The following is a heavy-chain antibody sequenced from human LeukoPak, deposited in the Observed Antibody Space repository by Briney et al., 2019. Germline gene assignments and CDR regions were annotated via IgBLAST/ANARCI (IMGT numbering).Heavy chain of an antibody. CDR3: ANGEGPVWFGESLQWY. D-gene: IGHD3-10*01. CDR1: GFTFSSYA. Sequence: QPGGSLRLSCAASGFTFSSYAMSWVRQAPGKGLEWVSAISGSGGSTYYADSVKGRFTISTDNSKNTLYLQMNSLRAEDTAVYYCANGEGPVWFGESLQWYWGQGTLVTVSS. J-gene: IGHJ4*02. CDR2: ISGSGGST. V-gene: IGHV3-23*01.